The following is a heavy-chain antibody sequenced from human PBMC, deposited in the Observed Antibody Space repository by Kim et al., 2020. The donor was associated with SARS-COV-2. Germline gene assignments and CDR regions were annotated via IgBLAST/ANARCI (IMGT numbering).Heavy chain of an antibody. CDR3: ARFPNWFDP. Sequence: GGTTSHPSLKARVTISVAPSKTQFSLKLSAVTAADPAVYYCARFPNWFDPWGQGTLVTVSS. J-gene: IGHJ5*02. V-gene: IGHV4-34*01. CDR2: GGT.